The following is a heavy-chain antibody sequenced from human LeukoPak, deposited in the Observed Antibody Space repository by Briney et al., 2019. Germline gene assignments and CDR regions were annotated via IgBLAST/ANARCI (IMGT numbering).Heavy chain of an antibody. Sequence: PGGSLTLSCAAAGVTVSSNYIGWVRPAPGKGVEWVSVIYSGGSTYYADSVKGRFTISRHNSKNTLYLQMNSLRAEDTAVYYCARQYCSGGGCYLDYFDYWGQGTLVTVSS. CDR1: GVTVSSNY. CDR3: ARQYCSGGGCYLDYFDY. V-gene: IGHV3-53*04. J-gene: IGHJ4*02. CDR2: IYSGGST. D-gene: IGHD2-15*01.